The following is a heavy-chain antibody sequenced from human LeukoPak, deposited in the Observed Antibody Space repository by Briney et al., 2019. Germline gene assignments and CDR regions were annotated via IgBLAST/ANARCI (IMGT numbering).Heavy chain of an antibody. Sequence: PGGSLRLSCAASGFTFSSYSMNWVRQAPGKGLEWVSSISSSSSYIYYADSVKGRFTISRDNAKNSLYLQMNSLRAEDTAVYYCAGQGYSNSSGFDPWGQGTLVTVSS. CDR1: GFTFSSYS. D-gene: IGHD6-6*01. CDR2: ISSSSSYI. V-gene: IGHV3-21*01. J-gene: IGHJ5*02. CDR3: AGQGYSNSSGFDP.